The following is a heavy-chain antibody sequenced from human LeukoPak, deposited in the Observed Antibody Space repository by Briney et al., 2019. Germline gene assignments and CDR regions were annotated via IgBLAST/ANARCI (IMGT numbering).Heavy chain of an antibody. CDR3: AIEDLGVVPAAITRLYAFDI. CDR2: ISAYNGNT. V-gene: IGHV1-18*01. CDR1: GYTFTSYG. J-gene: IGHJ3*02. Sequence: ASVKVSCKASGYTFTSYGISWVRQAPGQGLEWMGWISAYNGNTNYAQKLRGRVTMTTDTSTSTAYMELRSLRSDDTAVYYCAIEDLGVVPAAITRLYAFDIWGQGTMATVSS. D-gene: IGHD2-2*01.